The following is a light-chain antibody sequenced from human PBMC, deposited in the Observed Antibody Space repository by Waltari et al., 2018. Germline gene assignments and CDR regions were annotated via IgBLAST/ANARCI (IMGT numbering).Light chain of an antibody. V-gene: IGKV1-5*03. Sequence: DIQMTQSPSTLSASVGDRVTIPCRASQSINSWLAWYQQKPGKAPKVLIYKASNLESDVPSRFSGSGSGTEFTLTISSLQPDDFATYYCQQYGTYLYTFGQGTKLEIK. CDR2: KAS. J-gene: IGKJ2*01. CDR1: QSINSW. CDR3: QQYGTYLYT.